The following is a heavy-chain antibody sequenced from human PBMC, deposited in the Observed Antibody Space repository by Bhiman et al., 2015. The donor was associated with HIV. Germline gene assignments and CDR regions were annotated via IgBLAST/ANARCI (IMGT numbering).Heavy chain of an antibody. CDR2: ISSSSSDI. CDR1: GFSFSNYD. D-gene: IGHD3-16*01. V-gene: IGHV3-21*01. CDR3: ARDPGGEGWFDP. J-gene: IGHJ5*02. Sequence: EVQVLESGGGLGQPGGSLRLSCVVSGFSFSNYDMNWVRQAPGKGLEWVSGKGLEWVSSISSSSSDIYYSDSLKGRFTISRDNAKNSLYLQMNSLRAEDTAVYYCARDPGGEGWFDPWGQGTLVTVSS.